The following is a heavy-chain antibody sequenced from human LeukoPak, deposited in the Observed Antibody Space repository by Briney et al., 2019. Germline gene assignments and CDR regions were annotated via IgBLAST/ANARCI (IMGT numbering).Heavy chain of an antibody. D-gene: IGHD6-19*01. J-gene: IGHJ5*02. CDR1: GFTFDDYA. Sequence: PGRSLRLSCAASGFTFDDYAMHWVRQAPGKGLEWVSGVSWNSGSIGYADSVKGQFTISRDNAKNSLYLQMNSLRAEDTAVYYCAKRLAVAGFSRPNWFDPWGQGTLVTVSS. CDR2: VSWNSGSI. CDR3: AKRLAVAGFSRPNWFDP. V-gene: IGHV3-9*01.